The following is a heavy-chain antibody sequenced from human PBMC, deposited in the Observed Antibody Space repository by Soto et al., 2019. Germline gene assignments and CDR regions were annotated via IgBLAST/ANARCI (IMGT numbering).Heavy chain of an antibody. D-gene: IGHD3-10*01. V-gene: IGHV4-31*01. J-gene: IGHJ6*02. CDR3: ATSTDYYYGAGSLGGMDV. CDR1: GGSISSGNYY. Sequence: QVQLQESGPGLVKPSQTLSLTCTVSGGSISSGNYYWSRIRPRQGQGRKGIGYIYYSGSTYYNPSLKSLVTIAVDTSKNHSSPKLMSVTAADTAVYYCATSTDYYYGAGSLGGMDVWGQGTTVTVSS. CDR2: IYYSGST.